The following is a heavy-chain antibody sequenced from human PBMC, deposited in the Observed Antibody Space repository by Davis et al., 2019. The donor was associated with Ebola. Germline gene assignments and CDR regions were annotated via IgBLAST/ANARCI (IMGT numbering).Heavy chain of an antibody. CDR3: ARMVAAKGFDP. CDR1: GFTFSSYA. V-gene: IGHV3-30-3*01. CDR2: ISYDGSNK. Sequence: PGGSLRLSCAASGFTFSSYAMHWVRQAPGKGLVWVAVISYDGSNKYYADSVKGRFTISRDNSKNTLYLQMNSLRAEDTAVYYCARMVAAKGFDPWGQGTLVTVSS. D-gene: IGHD2-15*01. J-gene: IGHJ5*02.